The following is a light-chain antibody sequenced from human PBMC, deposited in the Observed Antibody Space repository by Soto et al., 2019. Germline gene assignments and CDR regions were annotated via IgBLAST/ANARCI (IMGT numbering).Light chain of an antibody. J-gene: IGKJ5*01. V-gene: IGKV1D-12*01. CDR2: ATS. Sequence: DIHMTQSPSSLSASVGYTFSITCRSSQDVGRWLSWYQQKAGKAPKLLIFATSTLQSGVPSRFSGSGSGTDFTHTITSLQSEDFETYYCQQARSFPVTFGQGTRLEIK. CDR1: QDVGRW. CDR3: QQARSFPVT.